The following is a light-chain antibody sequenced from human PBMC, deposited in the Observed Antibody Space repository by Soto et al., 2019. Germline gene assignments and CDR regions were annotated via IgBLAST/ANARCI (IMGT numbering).Light chain of an antibody. CDR2: GAS. Sequence: EIVLTQSPGTLSLSPGEGATLSCRASQSVSSSYIAWYQRKPGQPPRLLIYGASSRATGIPDRFSGSGSGTDFTLTISRLEPEDSAVYYCQQYGSSPLTFGGGTKVDI. CDR3: QQYGSSPLT. J-gene: IGKJ4*01. V-gene: IGKV3-20*01. CDR1: QSVSSSY.